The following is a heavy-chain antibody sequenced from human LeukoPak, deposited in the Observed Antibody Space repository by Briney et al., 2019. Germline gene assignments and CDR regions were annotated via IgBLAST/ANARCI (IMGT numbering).Heavy chain of an antibody. CDR2: INHSGST. J-gene: IGHJ5*02. D-gene: IGHD3-10*01. Sequence: SETLSLTCAVYAGSFSGYYWSWIRQPPGKGLEWIGEINHSGSTNYNPSLKSRVTISVDTSKNQFSLKLSSVTAADTAVYYCARGGTMVRGVRINWFDPWGQGTLVTVSS. CDR1: AGSFSGYY. V-gene: IGHV4-34*01. CDR3: ARGGTMVRGVRINWFDP.